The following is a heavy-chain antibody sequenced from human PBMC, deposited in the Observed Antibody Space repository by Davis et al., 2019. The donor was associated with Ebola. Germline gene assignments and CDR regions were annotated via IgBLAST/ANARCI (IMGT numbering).Heavy chain of an antibody. V-gene: IGHV3-30*18. CDR1: GFTFSSYG. J-gene: IGHJ4*02. Sequence: GGSLRLSCAASGFTFSSYGMHWVRQAPGKGLEWVAVISYDGSNKYYADSVKGRFTISRDNSKNTLYLQMNSLRAEDTAVYYCAKLEMSLLWGQGTLVTVSS. D-gene: IGHD5-24*01. CDR2: ISYDGSNK. CDR3: AKLEMSLL.